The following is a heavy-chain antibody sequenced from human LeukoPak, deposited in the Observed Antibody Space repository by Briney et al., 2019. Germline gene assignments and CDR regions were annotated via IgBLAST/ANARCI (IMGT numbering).Heavy chain of an antibody. Sequence: SETLSLTCTVSGGSISSHYWSWIRQPPGKGLEWIGYIYYSGSTNYNPSLKSRVTISVETSKNQFSLKLSSVTAADTAVYYCARKTVTGTTSRSAFDIWGQGTMVPVSS. V-gene: IGHV4-59*11. CDR2: IYYSGST. CDR3: ARKTVTGTTSRSAFDI. D-gene: IGHD1-7*01. J-gene: IGHJ3*02. CDR1: GGSISSHY.